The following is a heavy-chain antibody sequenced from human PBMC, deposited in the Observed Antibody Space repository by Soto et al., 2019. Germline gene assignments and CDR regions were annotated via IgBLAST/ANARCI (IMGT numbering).Heavy chain of an antibody. V-gene: IGHV3-9*01. D-gene: IGHD3-22*01. CDR2: ISWNSGSI. J-gene: IGHJ4*02. Sequence: EVQLLESGGGLVQPGGSLRLSCAASGFTFNNYAMSWVRQAPGKGLEWVSAISWNSGSIGYADSVKGRFTISRDNAKNSLYLQMNSLRAEDTALYYCAKVDDSSGLDYWGQGTLVTVSS. CDR1: GFTFNNYA. CDR3: AKVDDSSGLDY.